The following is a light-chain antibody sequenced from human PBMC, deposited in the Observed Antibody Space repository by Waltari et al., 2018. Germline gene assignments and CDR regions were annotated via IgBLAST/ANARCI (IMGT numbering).Light chain of an antibody. J-gene: IGLJ3*02. Sequence: QSVLTQPPSASGTPGQRVTISCSGSSSNIESHYVYLYQQFPGTAPKVLMFKNNQRPSGVSDLFSASKSGASASRAISGLRSDDEADYYCGTWDDSLSRPVFGGGTKLTVL. CDR2: KNN. CDR1: SSNIESHY. V-gene: IGLV1-47*01. CDR3: GTWDDSLSRPV.